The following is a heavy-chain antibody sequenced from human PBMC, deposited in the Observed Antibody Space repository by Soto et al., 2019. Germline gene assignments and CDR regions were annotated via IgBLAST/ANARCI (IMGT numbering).Heavy chain of an antibody. J-gene: IGHJ3*02. Sequence: SETLSLTCAVYGGSFSGYYWSWIRQPPGKGLEWIGEINHSGSTNYNPSLKSRVTISVDTSKNQFSLKLSSVTAADTAVYYCVRGYSSSGTDDAFDIWGQGTMVTVSS. CDR3: VRGYSSSGTDDAFDI. CDR2: INHSGST. V-gene: IGHV4-34*01. D-gene: IGHD2-15*01. CDR1: GGSFSGYY.